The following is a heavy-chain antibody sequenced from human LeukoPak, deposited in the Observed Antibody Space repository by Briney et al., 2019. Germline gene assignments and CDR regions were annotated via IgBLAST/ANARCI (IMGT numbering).Heavy chain of an antibody. V-gene: IGHV5-51*01. CDR2: IYVGDSDT. CDR3: ARQTRYHYRSIALGYFDL. J-gene: IGHJ2*01. CDR1: GYNFTTHW. D-gene: IGHD3-22*01. Sequence: GESLKISCKGFGYNFTTHWIGWVRQMPGKGLEWMGIIYVGDSDTRYSPSFQGQVTISADRSISTAYLQWSSLKASDTAIYYCARQTRYHYRSIALGYFDLWGRGTLVTVSS.